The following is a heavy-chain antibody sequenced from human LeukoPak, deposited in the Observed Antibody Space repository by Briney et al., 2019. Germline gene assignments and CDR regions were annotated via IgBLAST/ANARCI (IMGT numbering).Heavy chain of an antibody. CDR3: ALNMVGGQIF. J-gene: IGHJ4*02. D-gene: IGHD3-10*01. V-gene: IGHV3-7*01. CDR2: IKRDESEQ. CDR1: GFTFSNYW. Sequence: PGGSLRLSCAASGFTFSNYWMSWVRQAPGKGLEWVADIKRDESEQHYVDSVKGRFTISRDNAKNSLYLQMNSLRAEDTAVYYCALNMVGGQIFWGQGTLVTVSS.